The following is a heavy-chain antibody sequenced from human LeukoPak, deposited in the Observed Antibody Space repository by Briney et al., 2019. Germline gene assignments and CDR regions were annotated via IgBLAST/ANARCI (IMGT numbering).Heavy chain of an antibody. CDR2: ISSSGANT. J-gene: IGHJ4*02. D-gene: IGHD2-21*02. CDR1: GFIFSSYA. Sequence: PGGSLRLSCAASGFIFSSYAMSWVRQAPGKGLEWVSSISSSGANTYFADSVKGRFTIARDNSKNTLYLQMSSLRAEDTAVYYCAKRDRPCSGDCSAPYYFDYWGQGTLVTVSS. CDR3: AKRDRPCSGDCSAPYYFDY. V-gene: IGHV3-23*01.